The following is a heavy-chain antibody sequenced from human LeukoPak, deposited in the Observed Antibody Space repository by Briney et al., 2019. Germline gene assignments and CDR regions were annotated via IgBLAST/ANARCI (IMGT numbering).Heavy chain of an antibody. CDR1: GGSFSGYY. V-gene: IGHV4-34*01. CDR2: INHSGST. CDR3: ARGAQQWPPSGAFDI. D-gene: IGHD6-19*01. J-gene: IGHJ3*02. Sequence: TSETLSLTCAVDGGSFSGYYWSWVRQPPGKGLEWIGEINHSGSTNYNPSLKSRVTISVDTSKNQFSLKLSSVTAADTAVYYCARGAQQWPPSGAFDIWGQGTMVTVSS.